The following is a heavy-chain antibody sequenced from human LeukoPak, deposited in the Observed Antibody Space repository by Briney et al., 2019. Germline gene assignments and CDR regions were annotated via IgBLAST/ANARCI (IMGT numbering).Heavy chain of an antibody. CDR2: INHNGNVN. CDR3: ARGGGLDV. J-gene: IGHJ6*02. V-gene: IGHV3-7*03. Sequence: GGSLRLSCAASGLTFSSYWMNWARQAPGKGLEWVASINHNGNVNYYVDSVKGRFTISRDNAKNSLYLQMSNLRAENTAVYFCARGGGLDVWGQGATVTVSS. CDR1: GLTFSSYW. D-gene: IGHD3-16*01.